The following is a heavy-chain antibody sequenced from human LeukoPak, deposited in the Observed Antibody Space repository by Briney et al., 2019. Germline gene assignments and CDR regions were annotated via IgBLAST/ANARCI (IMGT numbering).Heavy chain of an antibody. Sequence: GGSLRLSCAASGFTFINYGMHWVRQAPGKGLDWVAVIWYDGSYKYYADSVKGRFTISRDNSKNTLYLQMNSLRAEDTAIYYCAKVVQYTASTGAGLDYWGQGTLVTVSS. D-gene: IGHD6-13*01. CDR2: IWYDGSYK. J-gene: IGHJ4*02. V-gene: IGHV3-33*06. CDR1: GFTFINYG. CDR3: AKVVQYTASTGAGLDY.